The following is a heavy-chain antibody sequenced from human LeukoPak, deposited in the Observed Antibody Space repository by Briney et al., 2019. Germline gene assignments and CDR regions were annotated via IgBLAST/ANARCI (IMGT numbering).Heavy chain of an antibody. CDR2: IWYDGSNK. J-gene: IGHJ4*02. CDR1: GFTFTTYG. CDR3: AAGGPYAY. V-gene: IGHV3-33*01. Sequence: GGSLRLSCAASGFTFTTYGMHWVRQAPGKGLEWVAIIWYDGSNKYYADSVKGRFTISRDNSKNTLYLQMNSLRAEDTAVYYCAAGGPYAYWGQGTLVTVSS. D-gene: IGHD2-8*01.